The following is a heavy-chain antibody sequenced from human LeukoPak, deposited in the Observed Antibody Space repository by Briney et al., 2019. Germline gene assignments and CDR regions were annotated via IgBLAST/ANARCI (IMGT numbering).Heavy chain of an antibody. D-gene: IGHD3-3*01. V-gene: IGHV3-23*01. CDR3: AKDQGSGHGSYTWGTFDY. J-gene: IGHJ4*01. CDR1: GFTFSSSA. CDR2: IGGSGGDT. Sequence: GGSLRLSCVASGFTFSSSAMNWVRQAPGEGLQWVSDIGGSGGDTYYADSVKGRFTISRENSKTTVYLQMDNLRAEDMAVYYCAKDQGSGHGSYTWGTFDYWGLETLVTVFS.